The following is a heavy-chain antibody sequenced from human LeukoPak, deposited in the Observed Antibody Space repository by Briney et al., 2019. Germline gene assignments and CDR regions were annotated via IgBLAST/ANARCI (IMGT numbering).Heavy chain of an antibody. Sequence: GASVKISCKASGYTFTSYGISWVRQAPGQGLEWMGWIGAYNGNTNYAQKLQGRVTMTTDTSTSTAYMELRSLRSDDTAVYYCARLFLGGYYYMDVWGKGTTVTVSS. CDR3: ARLFLGGYYYMDV. CDR1: GYTFTSYG. V-gene: IGHV1-18*01. D-gene: IGHD2-15*01. J-gene: IGHJ6*03. CDR2: IGAYNGNT.